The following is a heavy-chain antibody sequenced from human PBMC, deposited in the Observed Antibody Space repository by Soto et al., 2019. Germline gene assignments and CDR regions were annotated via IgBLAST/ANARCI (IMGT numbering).Heavy chain of an antibody. J-gene: IGHJ5*02. CDR2: IYYSGST. D-gene: IGHD4-17*01. CDR3: AGTYGDYVRGGWFDP. CDR1: GGSISSSSYY. Sequence: QLQLQESGPGLVKPSETLSLTCTVSGGSISSSSYYWGWIRQPPGKGLEWIGSIYYSGSTYYNPSLKSRVTISVDTSKNQFSLKLSSVTAADTAVYYCAGTYGDYVRGGWFDPWGQGTLVTVSS. V-gene: IGHV4-39*01.